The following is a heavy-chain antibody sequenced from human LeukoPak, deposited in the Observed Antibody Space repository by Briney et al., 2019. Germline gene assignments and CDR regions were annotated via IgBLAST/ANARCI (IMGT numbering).Heavy chain of an antibody. CDR3: AKAQKEDAFDI. V-gene: IGHV3-30-3*01. J-gene: IGHJ3*02. CDR2: ISYDGSNK. Sequence: GGSLRLSCAASGFTFSSYAMHWVRQAPGKGLEWVAVISYDGSNKYYADSVKGRFTISRDNSKNTLYLQMNSLRAEDMALYYCAKAQKEDAFDIWGQGTMVTVSS. CDR1: GFTFSSYA.